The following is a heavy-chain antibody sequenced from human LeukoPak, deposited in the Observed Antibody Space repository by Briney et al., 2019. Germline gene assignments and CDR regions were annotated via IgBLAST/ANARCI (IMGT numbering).Heavy chain of an antibody. CDR3: AKFSSSWYVASCDY. V-gene: IGHV3-23*01. CDR1: GFTFSSYA. D-gene: IGHD6-13*01. CDR2: ISGSGGST. J-gene: IGHJ4*02. Sequence: PGGSLRLSCAASGFTFSSYAMSWVRQAPGKGLEWVSAISGSGGSTYYTDSVKGRFTISRDNSKNTLYLQMNSLRAEDTAVYYCAKFSSSWYVASCDYWGRGTLVTVSS.